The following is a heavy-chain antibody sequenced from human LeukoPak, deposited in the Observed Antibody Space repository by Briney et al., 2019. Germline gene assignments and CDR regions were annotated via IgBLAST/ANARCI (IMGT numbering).Heavy chain of an antibody. J-gene: IGHJ6*03. CDR2: IDPDDSQT. V-gene: IGHV5-51*01. Sequence: GESRKLSCKGSGYRFTNYWIGWVRQVPGKGLEWMGFIDPDDSQTKYSPSFQGQVTISADKSINTIYVQWNSLKASDTAIYFCARHRGGAIGLEFYYYMDVWGKGTTVIVS. D-gene: IGHD1-26*01. CDR1: GYRFTNYW. CDR3: ARHRGGAIGLEFYYYMDV.